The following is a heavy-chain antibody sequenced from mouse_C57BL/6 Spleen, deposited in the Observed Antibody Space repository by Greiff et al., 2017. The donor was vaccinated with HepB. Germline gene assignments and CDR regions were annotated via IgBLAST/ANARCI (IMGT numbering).Heavy chain of an antibody. CDR2: IYPGSGST. Sequence: QVQLQQPGAELVKPGASVKMSCKASGYTFTSYWITWVKQRPGQGLEWIGDIYPGSGSTNYNEKFKSKATLTVDTSSSTAYMQLSSLTSEDSAVYYCARSDYGVSWFAYCGQGTLFTVSA. J-gene: IGHJ3*01. CDR1: GYTFTSYW. V-gene: IGHV1-55*01. CDR3: ARSDYGVSWFAY. D-gene: IGHD1-2*01.